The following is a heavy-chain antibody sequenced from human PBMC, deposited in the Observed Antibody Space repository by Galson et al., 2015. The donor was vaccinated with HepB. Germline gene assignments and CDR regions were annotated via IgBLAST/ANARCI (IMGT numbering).Heavy chain of an antibody. D-gene: IGHD3-10*01. Sequence: SLRLSCAASGFTFSSYSMNWVRQAPGKGLEWVSSISSSSSYIYYADSVKGRFTISRDNAKNSLYLQMNSLRAEDTAVYYCARDPMVRARGMDVWGQGTTVTVSS. J-gene: IGHJ6*02. CDR2: ISSSSSYI. CDR3: ARDPMVRARGMDV. CDR1: GFTFSSYS. V-gene: IGHV3-21*01.